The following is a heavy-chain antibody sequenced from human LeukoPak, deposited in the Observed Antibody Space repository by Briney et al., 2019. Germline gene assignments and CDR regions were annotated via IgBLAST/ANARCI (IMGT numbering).Heavy chain of an antibody. Sequence: GGSLRLSCTTSGFTFSNYAMSWVRQAPGKGLEWVSSISGSAITTYYADSVKGRFAISRDNSKNTLYLQMTSLRAEDTAVYYCAKDQRFGDLDDYRGQGALVTVSS. CDR3: AKDQRFGDLDDY. D-gene: IGHD3-10*01. V-gene: IGHV3-23*01. CDR1: GFTFSNYA. J-gene: IGHJ4*02. CDR2: ISGSAITT.